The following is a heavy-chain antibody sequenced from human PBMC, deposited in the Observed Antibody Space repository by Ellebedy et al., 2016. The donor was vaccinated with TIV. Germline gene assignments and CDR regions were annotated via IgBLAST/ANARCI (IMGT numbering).Heavy chain of an antibody. CDR1: GFTFSTYW. J-gene: IGHJ6*02. CDR3: ARVEVGRSGPSYGMDV. Sequence: GESLKISCAASGFTFSTYWMYWVRQAPGKGLVWVSRIDSDGSSTTYVDSVKGRFTISRDNAKNTLYLQMNSLRAEDTAVYYCARVEVGRSGPSYGMDVWGQGTTVTVSS. D-gene: IGHD6-19*01. CDR2: IDSDGSST. V-gene: IGHV3-74*01.